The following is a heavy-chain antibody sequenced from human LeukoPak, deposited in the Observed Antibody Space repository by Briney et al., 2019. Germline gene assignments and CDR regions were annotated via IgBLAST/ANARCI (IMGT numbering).Heavy chain of an antibody. Sequence: GGSLRLSCAASGFTFKSYGMTWVRQVPGKGLEWVSSITGAGSNTKYADSVNGRFAISRDNSKNTVSLQMTGLRAEDTAVYYCARKVAVAMDLDYWGQGTLVTVSS. CDR2: ITGAGSNT. V-gene: IGHV3-23*01. CDR1: GFTFKSYG. J-gene: IGHJ4*02. CDR3: ARKVAVAMDLDY. D-gene: IGHD5-18*01.